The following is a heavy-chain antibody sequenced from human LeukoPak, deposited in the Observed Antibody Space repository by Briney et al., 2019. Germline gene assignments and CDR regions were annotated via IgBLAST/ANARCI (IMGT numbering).Heavy chain of an antibody. J-gene: IGHJ3*02. D-gene: IGHD3-3*01. CDR2: VSGSGGST. Sequence: GGSLRLSCAASGFTFSSYAMSWVRQAPGKGLEWVSTVSGSGGSTYYADSVKGRFTISRDNSKNTLYLQMNSLRAEDTAVYYCAKDFDYDFWSGYFDAFDTWGQGTMVTVSS. V-gene: IGHV3-23*01. CDR3: AKDFDYDFWSGYFDAFDT. CDR1: GFTFSSYA.